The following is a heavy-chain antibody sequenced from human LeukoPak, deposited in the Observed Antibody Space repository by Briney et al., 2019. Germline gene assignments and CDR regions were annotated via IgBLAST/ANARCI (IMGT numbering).Heavy chain of an antibody. D-gene: IGHD3-22*01. CDR2: ISYDGSNK. CDR3: ARDYYDSSGYWRPGVLDY. J-gene: IGHJ4*02. CDR1: GFTFSSYI. V-gene: IGHV3-30*04. Sequence: GGSLRLSCVVSGFTFSSYIMHWVRQAPGKGLEWVAVISYDGSNKYYADSVKGRFTISRDNSKNTLYLQMNSLRAEDTAVYYCARDYYDSSGYWRPGVLDYWGQGTLVTVSS.